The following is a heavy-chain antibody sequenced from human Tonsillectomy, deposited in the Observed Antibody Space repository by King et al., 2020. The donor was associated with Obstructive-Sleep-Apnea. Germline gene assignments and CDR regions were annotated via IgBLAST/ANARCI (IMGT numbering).Heavy chain of an antibody. Sequence: VQLVESGAEVKKPGSSVKVSCKASGCTFSSYAINWVRQAPGQGLEWMAWIIPIFGTPYYAQKFKGRVTITADESTSTAYMDLSSLRSEDTAVYYCARVWGYYDSSGPFDYWGQGTLVTVSS. CDR3: ARVWGYYDSSGPFDY. D-gene: IGHD3-22*01. J-gene: IGHJ4*02. V-gene: IGHV1-69*01. CDR2: IIPIFGTP. CDR1: GCTFSSYA.